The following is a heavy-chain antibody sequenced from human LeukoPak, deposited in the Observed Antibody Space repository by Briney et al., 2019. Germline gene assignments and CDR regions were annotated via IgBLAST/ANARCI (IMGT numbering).Heavy chain of an antibody. Sequence: SETLSLTCTVSGGSISSYYWSWIRQPPGKGLEWIGYIYYSGSTNYNPSLKSRVTISVDTSKNQFSLKLSSVTAADTAVYCCARDGLMYYGSGSYYPDYGMDVWGQGTTVTVSS. CDR1: GGSISSYY. V-gene: IGHV4-59*12. D-gene: IGHD3-10*01. CDR3: ARDGLMYYGSGSYYPDYGMDV. CDR2: IYYSGST. J-gene: IGHJ6*02.